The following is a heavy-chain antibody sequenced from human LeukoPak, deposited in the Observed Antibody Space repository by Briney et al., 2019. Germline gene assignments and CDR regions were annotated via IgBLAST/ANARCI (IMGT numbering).Heavy chain of an antibody. V-gene: IGHV5-51*01. J-gene: IGHJ3*02. CDR2: IYPGDSDT. D-gene: IGHD6-19*01. CDR3: ARQRIAVAAFDI. CDR1: GYSFTSYW. Sequence: GGSLQISCEGSGYSFTSYWIGWVRQLPGKGLEWMGIIYPGDSDTRYSPSFQGQVTISADKSISTAYLQWSSLKASDTAMYYCARQRIAVAAFDIWGQGTMVTVSS.